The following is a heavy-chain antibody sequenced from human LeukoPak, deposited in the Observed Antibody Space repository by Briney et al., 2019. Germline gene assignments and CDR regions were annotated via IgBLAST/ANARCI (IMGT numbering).Heavy chain of an antibody. CDR3: ARDPWEGDCSGDSCYGY. CDR2: IYSSGGT. V-gene: IGHV4-39*07. J-gene: IGHJ4*02. Sequence: SQTLSLTCTVSGGSISSPSYYWAWIRQPPGEGLEWIGSIYSSGGTYYNPSLRSRVTMSVVTSRNQFSLKLSSVTAADTAVYYCARDPWEGDCSGDSCYGYWGQGTLVTVSS. D-gene: IGHD2-15*01. CDR1: GGSISSPSYY.